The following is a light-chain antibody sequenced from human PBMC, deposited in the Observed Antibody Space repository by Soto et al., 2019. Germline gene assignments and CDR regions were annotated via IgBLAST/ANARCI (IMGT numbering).Light chain of an antibody. J-gene: IGKJ1*01. CDR2: TAS. CDR3: QQANSFPWT. CDR1: QGLGSW. Sequence: DIQMTQSPSSVSASVGDRVTITCRASQGLGSWLAWYQQKPGKAPQLLIYTASSLQSGVPSRFIGSGSGTDFTLTISSLQPADLATYDCQQANSFPWTFGQGTRVEVK. V-gene: IGKV1-12*01.